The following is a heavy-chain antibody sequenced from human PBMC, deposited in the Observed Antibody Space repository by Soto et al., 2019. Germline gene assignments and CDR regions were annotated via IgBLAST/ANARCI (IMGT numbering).Heavy chain of an antibody. CDR2: MYWNSDK. CDR3: IQSERYGDVYF. V-gene: IGHV2-5*01. J-gene: IGHJ3*01. Sequence: SGPTLVNPTETLTLTCTFSGFSLFTDGVGVGWVRQPPGKALEWLAIMYWNSDKRYSTSLKSRLSITKDASKNQVVLKMTNMDPVDTATDYCIQSERYGDVYFWGRGTEVTVSS. CDR1: GFSLFTDGVG. D-gene: IGHD3-10*01.